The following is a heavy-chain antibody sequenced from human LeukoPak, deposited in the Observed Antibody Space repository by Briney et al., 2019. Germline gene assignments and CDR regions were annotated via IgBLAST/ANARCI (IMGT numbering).Heavy chain of an antibody. CDR2: ISSNGGST. Sequence: GGSLRLSCSASGFTFSSYTMHWVRQAPGKGLEYVSAISSNGGSTYYADSVKGRFTISRDNSKNTLYLQMSSLRAEDTAVYYCARIPNYYGSGSYVDYWGQGTLVTVSS. D-gene: IGHD3-10*01. CDR1: GFTFSSYT. CDR3: ARIPNYYGSGSYVDY. J-gene: IGHJ4*02. V-gene: IGHV3-64D*09.